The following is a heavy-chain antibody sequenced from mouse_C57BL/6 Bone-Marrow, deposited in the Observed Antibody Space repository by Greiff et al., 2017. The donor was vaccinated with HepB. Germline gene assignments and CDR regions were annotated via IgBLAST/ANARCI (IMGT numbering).Heavy chain of an antibody. CDR3: ARQLGREFDY. V-gene: IGHV5-12*01. Sequence: EVQGVESGGGLVQPGGSLKLSCAASGFTFSDYYMYWVRQTPEKRLEWVAYISNGGGSTYYPDTVKGRFTISRDNAKNTLYLQMSRLKSEDTAMYYCARQLGREFDYWGQGTTLTVSS. J-gene: IGHJ2*01. CDR2: ISNGGGST. D-gene: IGHD4-1*01. CDR1: GFTFSDYY.